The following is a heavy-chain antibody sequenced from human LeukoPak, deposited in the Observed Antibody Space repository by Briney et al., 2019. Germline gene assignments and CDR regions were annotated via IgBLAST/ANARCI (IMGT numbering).Heavy chain of an antibody. CDR3: AREIPGGAVTLDY. V-gene: IGHV3-7*01. D-gene: IGHD1-26*01. Sequence: GGSLRLSCAASGSIFSSYAMSWVRQAPGKGLEWVANIKEDGSEKYHVDSVKGRFTISRDNAKNSLYLQMNSLRAEDSAVYYCAREIPGGAVTLDYWGQGTLVTVSS. CDR1: GSIFSSYA. J-gene: IGHJ4*02. CDR2: IKEDGSEK.